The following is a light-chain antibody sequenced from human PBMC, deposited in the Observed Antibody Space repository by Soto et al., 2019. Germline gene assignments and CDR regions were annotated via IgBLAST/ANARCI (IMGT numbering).Light chain of an antibody. CDR3: SSYAGSNNYV. Sequence: QSALTQPPSASGSPGQSVTISCTGTSSDVGGYNYVSWYQHHPGKAPKLMIYEVSKRPSGVPDRFSGSKSGNTASLTVSGLQAEEEADYYCSSYAGSNNYVFGTGTKVTVL. J-gene: IGLJ1*01. V-gene: IGLV2-8*01. CDR1: SSDVGGYNY. CDR2: EVS.